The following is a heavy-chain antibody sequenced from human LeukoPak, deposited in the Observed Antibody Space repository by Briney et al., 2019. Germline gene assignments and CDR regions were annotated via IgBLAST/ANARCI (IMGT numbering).Heavy chain of an antibody. CDR1: GYTFTSYY. CDR3: ARGFHDFWSGDNWFDP. V-gene: IGHV1-46*01. J-gene: IGHJ5*02. Sequence: ASVKVSCKASGYTFTSYYMHWVRQAPGQGLEWMGIINPSGGSTSYAQKFQGRVTMTRDMSTGTVYMELSSLRSEDTAVYYCARGFHDFWSGDNWFDPWGQGTLVTVSS. CDR2: INPSGGST. D-gene: IGHD3-3*01.